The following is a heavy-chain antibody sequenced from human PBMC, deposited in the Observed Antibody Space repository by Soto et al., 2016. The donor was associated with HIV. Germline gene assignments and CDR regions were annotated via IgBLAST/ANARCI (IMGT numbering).Heavy chain of an antibody. D-gene: IGHD2-2*02. CDR3: ATARCTSCYIIYYYYMDI. CDR2: ISPSGGST. J-gene: IGHJ6*03. CDR1: GLTFSSYD. Sequence: DVQLLESGGGLVQPGGSVRLSCTASGLTFSSYDMRWVRQAPGKGLEWVSGISPSGGSTYYADSVKGRFTISRDNSKNTLYLQMNSLRAEDTAVYYCATARCTSCYIIYYYYMDIWGKGTTVTVSS. V-gene: IGHV3-23*01.